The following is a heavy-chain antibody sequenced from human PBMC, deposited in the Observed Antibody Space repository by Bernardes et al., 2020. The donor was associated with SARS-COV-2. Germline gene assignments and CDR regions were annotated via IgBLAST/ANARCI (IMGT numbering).Heavy chain of an antibody. CDR3: AKDRRYYYYDSSGYPKALDY. V-gene: IGHV3-30*18. Sequence: GGSLRLSCAASGFTFSSYGMHWVRQAPGKGLEWVAVVSYDGSNKYYADSVKGRFTISRDNSKNTLYLQMNSLRAEDTAVYYCAKDRRYYYYDSSGYPKALDYWGQGTLVTVSS. CDR2: VSYDGSNK. CDR1: GFTFSSYG. D-gene: IGHD3-22*01. J-gene: IGHJ4*02.